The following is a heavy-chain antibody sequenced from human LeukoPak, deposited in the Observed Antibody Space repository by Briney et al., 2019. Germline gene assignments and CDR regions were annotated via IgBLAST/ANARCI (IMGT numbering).Heavy chain of an antibody. D-gene: IGHD1-26*01. CDR1: GFTFSSYA. J-gene: IGHJ1*01. CDR2: ISGSGGTT. V-gene: IGHV3-23*01. Sequence: PGGSLRLSCAASGFTFSSYAMSWVRQAPGKGLEWVSGISGSGGTTYYADSVKGRFTISRDNSKNTLYLQMNSLRAEDTAVYYCAKDRQWWELPGDLQHWGQGTLVTVSS. CDR3: AKDRQWWELPGDLQH.